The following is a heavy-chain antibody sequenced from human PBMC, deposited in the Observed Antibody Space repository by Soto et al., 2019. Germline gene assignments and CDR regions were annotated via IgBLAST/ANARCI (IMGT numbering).Heavy chain of an antibody. Sequence: GGSLRLSCAASGFTFSSYSMNWVRQAPGKGLEWVSSISSSSSYIYYADSVKGRFTISRDNAKNSLYLQMNSLRAEDTAVYYCARAMAVLRYFDWFPPFDYWGQGTLVTVYS. D-gene: IGHD3-9*01. CDR3: ARAMAVLRYFDWFPPFDY. CDR2: ISSSSSYI. CDR1: GFTFSSYS. V-gene: IGHV3-21*01. J-gene: IGHJ4*02.